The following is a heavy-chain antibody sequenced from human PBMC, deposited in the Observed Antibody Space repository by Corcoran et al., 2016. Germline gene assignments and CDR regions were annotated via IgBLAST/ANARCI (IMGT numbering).Heavy chain of an antibody. V-gene: IGHV1-69*01. D-gene: IGHD7-27*01. CDR2: IIPIFGTT. J-gene: IGHJ6*02. CDR1: GGTFSSYA. CDR3: ASSPTLGGVDV. Sequence: QVQLVQSGTEVKKPGSSVKVSCKASGGTFSSYAIHWVRQAPGQGLEWMGGIIPIFGTTSYTQKFQGRVTITADESTSTAYMELSSLTSDDTAVYYCASSPTLGGVDVWGQGTTIIVSS.